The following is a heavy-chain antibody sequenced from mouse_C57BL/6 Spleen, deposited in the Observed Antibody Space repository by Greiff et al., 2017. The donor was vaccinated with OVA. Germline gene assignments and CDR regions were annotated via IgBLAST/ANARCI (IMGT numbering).Heavy chain of an antibody. CDR3: ARWGYSNYDFDY. D-gene: IGHD2-5*01. J-gene: IGHJ2*01. V-gene: IGHV1-42*01. Sequence: EVQLQQSGPELVKPGASVKISCKASGYSFTGYYMNWVKQSPEKSLEWIGEINPSTGGTTYNQKFKAKATLTVDKSSSTAYMQLKSLTSEDSAVYYCARWGYSNYDFDYWGQGTTLTVSS. CDR2: INPSTGGT. CDR1: GYSFTGYY.